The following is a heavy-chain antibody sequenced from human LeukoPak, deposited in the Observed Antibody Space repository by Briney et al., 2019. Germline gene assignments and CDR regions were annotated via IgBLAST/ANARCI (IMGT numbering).Heavy chain of an antibody. V-gene: IGHV4-30-4*01. CDR1: GGSISSGDKY. CDR3: ARVTRWAGLDF. J-gene: IGHJ4*02. CDR2: IYYSGST. D-gene: IGHD2-21*02. Sequence: SETLSLTCDVPGGSISSGDKYWSWIRQPPGKGLVWIGYIYYSGSTYYNPSLKSRLTISVDTSENQFSLHLTSVTAAATAVYFSARVTRWAGLDFCGQGTLVTVSS.